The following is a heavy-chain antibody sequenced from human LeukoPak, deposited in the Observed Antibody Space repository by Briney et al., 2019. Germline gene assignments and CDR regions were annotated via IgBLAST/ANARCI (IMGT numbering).Heavy chain of an antibody. CDR2: FDPEDGET. Sequence: ASVKVSCKVSGYTLTELSMHWVRQAPGKGLEWMGGFDPEDGETIYARKFQGRVTMTEDTSTDTAYMELSSLRSEDTAVYYCATQGNIVVVPAAKPYYYGMDVWGQGTTVTVSS. V-gene: IGHV1-24*01. CDR1: GYTLTELS. CDR3: ATQGNIVVVPAAKPYYYGMDV. J-gene: IGHJ6*02. D-gene: IGHD2-2*02.